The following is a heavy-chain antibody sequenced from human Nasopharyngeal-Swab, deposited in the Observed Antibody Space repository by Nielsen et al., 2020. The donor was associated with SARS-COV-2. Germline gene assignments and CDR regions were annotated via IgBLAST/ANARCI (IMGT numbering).Heavy chain of an antibody. CDR2: INHSGST. CDR3: ARGGRGYYPYYHYGMDV. D-gene: IGHD3-22*01. CDR1: GGSFSGYY. Sequence: GSLRLSCAVYGGSFSGYYWSWIRQPPGKGLEWIGEINHSGSTNYNPSLKSRVTISVDTSKNQFSLKLSFVAAADTAVYYCARGGRGYYPYYHYGMDVWGQGTTVTVSS. V-gene: IGHV4-34*01. J-gene: IGHJ6*02.